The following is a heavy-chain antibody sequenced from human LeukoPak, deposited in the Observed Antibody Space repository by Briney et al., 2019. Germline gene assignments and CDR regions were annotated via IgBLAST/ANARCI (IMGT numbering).Heavy chain of an antibody. CDR3: VKERGPFDAFDI. CDR1: GFTFSTYG. J-gene: IGHJ3*02. V-gene: IGHV3-33*06. CDR2: IWSDGNNK. Sequence: GGSLRLSCAVTGFTFSTYGMHWVRQAPGKGLEWVAVIWSDGNNKFCADSVKGRFTFSRDNSRNTLSLQMNSLRAEDTAIYYCVKERGPFDAFDIWGQGTMVTVSS.